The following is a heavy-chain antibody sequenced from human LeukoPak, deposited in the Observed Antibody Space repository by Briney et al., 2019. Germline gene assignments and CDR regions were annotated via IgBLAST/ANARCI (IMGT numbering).Heavy chain of an antibody. CDR3: AKDTQQLSYYYYYGVDV. CDR1: GFTFDDYA. V-gene: IGHV3-9*01. CDR2: ISWNSGSI. D-gene: IGHD6-13*01. J-gene: IGHJ6*02. Sequence: GGSLRLSCAASGFTFDDYAMHWVRQAPEKGLEWVSGISWNSGSIGYADSVKGRFTISRDNAKNSLYPQMNSLRAEDTALYYCAKDTQQLSYYYYYGVDVWGQGTTVTVSS.